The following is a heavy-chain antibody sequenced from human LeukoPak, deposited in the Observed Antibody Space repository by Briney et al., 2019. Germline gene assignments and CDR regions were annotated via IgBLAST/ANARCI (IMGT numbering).Heavy chain of an antibody. Sequence: SETLSLTCTVSGFSISSGYYWGRIRQPPGKGLEWIGYIYYSGSTNYNPSLKSRVTISVDTSKSQVSLKLISVTAADTAVYYCARENWNYGEDFWGQGTLVTVSS. J-gene: IGHJ4*02. V-gene: IGHV4-61*01. CDR3: ARENWNYGEDF. CDR2: IYYSGST. CDR1: GFSISSGYY. D-gene: IGHD1-7*01.